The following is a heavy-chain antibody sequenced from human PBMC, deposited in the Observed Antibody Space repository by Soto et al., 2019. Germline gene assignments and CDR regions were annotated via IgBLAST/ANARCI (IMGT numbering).Heavy chain of an antibody. Sequence: QVQLVQSGAEVKKPGASVKVSCKASGYTFTSYYMHWVRQAPGQGLEWMGIINPSGGSTSYAQKFQGRGTMTRDTSTSTVYMELSSLRSEDTAVYYCARGPSEGIVVVVAATPDYWGQGTLVTVSS. CDR3: ARGPSEGIVVVVAATPDY. D-gene: IGHD2-15*01. J-gene: IGHJ4*02. V-gene: IGHV1-46*01. CDR1: GYTFTSYY. CDR2: INPSGGST.